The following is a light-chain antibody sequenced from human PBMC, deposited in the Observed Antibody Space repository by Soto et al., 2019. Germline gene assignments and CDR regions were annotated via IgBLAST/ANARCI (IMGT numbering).Light chain of an antibody. Sequence: DIQMTQSPSALSASVGDRVTITCRASQSISSWLAWYQQKAGKAPKLLIFKASILESGVPSRFSGSGSGTEFTLTISSLQPDDFATYYCQQYNSYSQTFGQGTKVETK. CDR3: QQYNSYSQT. CDR1: QSISSW. CDR2: KAS. J-gene: IGKJ1*01. V-gene: IGKV1-5*03.